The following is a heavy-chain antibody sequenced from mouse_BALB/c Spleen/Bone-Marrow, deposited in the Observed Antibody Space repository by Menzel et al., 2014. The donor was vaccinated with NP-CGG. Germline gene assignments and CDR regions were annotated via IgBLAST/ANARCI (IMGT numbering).Heavy chain of an antibody. CDR2: IHYSGGA. CDR1: GYSITSGYT. J-gene: IGHJ2*01. CDR3: ARGGLDFDY. Sequence: EVKLMESGPDLVRPSQSLSLTCTVTGYSITSGYTWHWIRQFPGNKLEWMGDIHYSGGANYNPSLKSRISITRDTSKNHFFLQVNSVTTEDTATYYCARGGLDFDYWGQGATLTVSS. D-gene: IGHD3-3*01. V-gene: IGHV3-1*02.